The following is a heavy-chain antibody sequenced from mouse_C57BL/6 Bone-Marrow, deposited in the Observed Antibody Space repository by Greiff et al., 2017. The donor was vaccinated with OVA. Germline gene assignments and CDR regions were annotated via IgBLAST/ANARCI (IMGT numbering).Heavy chain of an antibody. CDR3: ARPGNYYGSYAMDY. J-gene: IGHJ4*01. D-gene: IGHD1-1*01. CDR1: GFTFSDYG. Sequence: EVQLQESGGGLVKPGGSLKLSCAASGFTFSDYGMHWVRQAPEKGLEWVAYISSGSSTIYYADTVKGRFTISRDNAKNTLFLQMTSLRSEDTAMYYCARPGNYYGSYAMDYWGQGTSVTVSS. CDR2: ISSGSSTI. V-gene: IGHV5-17*01.